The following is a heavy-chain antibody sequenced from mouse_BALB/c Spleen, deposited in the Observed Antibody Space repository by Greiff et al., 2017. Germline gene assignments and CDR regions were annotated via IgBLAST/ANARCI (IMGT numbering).Heavy chain of an antibody. V-gene: IGHV5-17*02. CDR3: ARDYYGSSHYAMDY. D-gene: IGHD1-1*01. CDR1: GFTFSSFG. Sequence: EVMLVESGGGLVQPGGSRKLSCAASGFTFSSFGMHWVRQAPEKGLEWVAYISSGSSTIYYADTVKGRFTISRDNPKNTLFLQMTSLRSEDTAMYYCARDYYGSSHYAMDYWGQGTSVTVSS. J-gene: IGHJ4*01. CDR2: ISSGSSTI.